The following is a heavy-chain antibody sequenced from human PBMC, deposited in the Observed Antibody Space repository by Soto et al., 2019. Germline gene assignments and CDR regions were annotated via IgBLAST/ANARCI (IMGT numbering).Heavy chain of an antibody. D-gene: IGHD5-18*01. J-gene: IGHJ4*02. CDR3: AVLYTAMAVEY. CDR2: IYRDYDK. Sequence: QITLKESGPTLVKPTQTLTLTCTFSGFSLSTSGVGVGWIRQPPGKVLEWLGLIYRDYDKRYCPSLKSRLTRMREHPKNTVTHRMTNLEPLDTATCCGAVLYTAMAVEYWGQGTLGTVSS. V-gene: IGHV2-5*02. CDR1: GFSLSTSGVG.